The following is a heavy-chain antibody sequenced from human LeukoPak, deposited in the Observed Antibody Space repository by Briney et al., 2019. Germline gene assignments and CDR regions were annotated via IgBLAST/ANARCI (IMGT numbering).Heavy chain of an antibody. CDR3: ARGQNKCLGH. J-gene: IGHJ4*02. CDR2: IIPIFGTA. V-gene: IGHV1-69*05. Sequence: SVKVSCKASGGTFSSYAISWVRQAPGQGLEWMGGIIPIFGTANYAQRFQGRVTMTRDTSTSTVHMELSSLRSEDTAVYYCARGQNKCLGHWGQGTLVTVSS. D-gene: IGHD2/OR15-2a*01. CDR1: GGTFSSYA.